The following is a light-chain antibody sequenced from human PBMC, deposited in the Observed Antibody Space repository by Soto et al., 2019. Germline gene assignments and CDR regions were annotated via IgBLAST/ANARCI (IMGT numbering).Light chain of an antibody. J-gene: IGKJ4*01. CDR2: GAS. V-gene: IGKV3-15*01. Sequence: EIVMTQSPATLSVSPGERATLSCRASQSVSSNLAWYQQKPGQAPRLLIYGASTRATGIPARFSGSGSETEFTLTISSLQSEDFVVYYCQQYGSSPPLTFGGGTKVEIK. CDR3: QQYGSSPPLT. CDR1: QSVSSN.